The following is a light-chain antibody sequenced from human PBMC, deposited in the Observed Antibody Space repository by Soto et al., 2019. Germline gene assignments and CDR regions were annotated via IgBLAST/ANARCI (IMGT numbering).Light chain of an antibody. CDR3: QQSYSIPHT. CDR1: QSITTY. CDR2: SAS. J-gene: IGKJ2*01. Sequence: DIQVTQSPSSLSASVGDRVEITCRASQSITTYLNWYQQKPGKAPHLVVKSASTLQDRVPSRFSGSGSGTDFALTISSLQPEDLGTYYCQQSYSIPHTFGQETKLEIK. V-gene: IGKV1-39*01.